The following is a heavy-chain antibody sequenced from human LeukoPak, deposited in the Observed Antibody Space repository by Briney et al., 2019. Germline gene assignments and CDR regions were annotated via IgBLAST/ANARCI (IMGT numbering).Heavy chain of an antibody. CDR1: GFTFNNYG. Sequence: GGSLRLSCAASGFTFNNYGMNWVRQAPGKGLEWVSTISGSGDRTYYADSVKGRFTISRDNSKNTLYLQMNSLRAEDTAVYYCAKHKKIYGSGSYVSGHWFDPWGQGTLVTVSS. CDR2: ISGSGDRT. CDR3: AKHKKIYGSGSYVSGHWFDP. J-gene: IGHJ5*02. D-gene: IGHD3-10*01. V-gene: IGHV3-23*01.